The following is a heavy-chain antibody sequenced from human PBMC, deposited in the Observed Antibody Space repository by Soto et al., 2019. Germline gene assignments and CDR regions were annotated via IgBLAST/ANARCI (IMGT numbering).Heavy chain of an antibody. V-gene: IGHV3-30*18. CDR1: GFTFSSYG. CDR2: ISYDGSNK. CDR3: AKEEGLNWYFDL. Sequence: QVQLVESGGGVVQPGRSLRLSCAASGFTFSSYGMDWVRQAPGKGLEWVAVISYDGSNKYYADSVKGRFTISRDNSKNTLYLQMNSLRAEDTAVYYCAKEEGLNWYFDLWGRGTLVTVSS. J-gene: IGHJ2*01.